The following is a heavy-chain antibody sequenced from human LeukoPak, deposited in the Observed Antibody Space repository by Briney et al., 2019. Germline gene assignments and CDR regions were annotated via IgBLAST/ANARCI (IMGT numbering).Heavy chain of an antibody. Sequence: GGSLRLSCAASGLTFTSYSMNWVRQAPGKGLEWVSSISSSSNYIYYVDSVKGRFTISRDNAKNSLYLQMNSLRAEDTAVYYCARGTVNTRGFDYWGQGTLVTVSS. CDR1: GLTFTSYS. D-gene: IGHD4-17*01. CDR3: ARGTVNTRGFDY. CDR2: ISSSSNYI. V-gene: IGHV3-21*01. J-gene: IGHJ4*02.